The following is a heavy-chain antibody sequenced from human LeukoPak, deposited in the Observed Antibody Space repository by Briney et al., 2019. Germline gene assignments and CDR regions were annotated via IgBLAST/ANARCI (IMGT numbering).Heavy chain of an antibody. D-gene: IGHD5-24*01. CDR3: AKAGMATYFEREDY. Sequence: PGGSLRLSCAASGFTFSSYDMSWVRQAPGKGLEWVSGISGSGDNTYYADSVKGRFTISRDNSKNTLYLQMNSLRAEDTAVYYCAKAGMATYFEREDYWGQGTLVTVSS. CDR2: ISGSGDNT. CDR1: GFTFSSYD. V-gene: IGHV3-23*01. J-gene: IGHJ4*02.